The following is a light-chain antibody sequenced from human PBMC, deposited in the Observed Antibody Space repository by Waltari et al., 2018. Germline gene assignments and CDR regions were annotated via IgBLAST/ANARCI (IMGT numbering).Light chain of an antibody. CDR1: QTVLYSANNKNY. CDR2: WAS. J-gene: IGKJ4*01. V-gene: IGKV4-1*01. Sequence: DIVMTQSPDSLAVSLGERATINCKSSQTVLYSANNKNYLTWYQHKPGQPPKLLISWASIRESGVPDRVTGSGSGTDFTLTISSLQSEDFAVYYCQQYNDWPPTFGGGTKVEIK. CDR3: QQYNDWPPT.